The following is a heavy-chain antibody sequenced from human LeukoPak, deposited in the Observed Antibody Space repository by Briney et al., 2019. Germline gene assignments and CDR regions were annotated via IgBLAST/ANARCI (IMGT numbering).Heavy chain of an antibody. Sequence: GGSLRLSCAASGFTFSSYAMHWVRQAPGKGLEWVAVISYDGSNKYYADSVKGRFTISRDNSKNTLYLQMNSLRAEDTAVYYCARDVGSGYYRDYYYYYGMDVWGRGTTVTVSS. V-gene: IGHV3-30-3*01. J-gene: IGHJ6*02. D-gene: IGHD3-22*01. CDR3: ARDVGSGYYRDYYYYYGMDV. CDR1: GFTFSSYA. CDR2: ISYDGSNK.